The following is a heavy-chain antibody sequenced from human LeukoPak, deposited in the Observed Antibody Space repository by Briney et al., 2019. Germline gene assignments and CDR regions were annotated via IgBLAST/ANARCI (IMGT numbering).Heavy chain of an antibody. CDR1: GFTFSSYA. J-gene: IGHJ5*02. V-gene: IGHV3-30*04. Sequence: GRSLRLSCAASGFTFSSYAMHWVRQAPGKGLEWVAVISYDGSKKYYADSVKGRFTISRDNSKNTLYLQMNSLRAEDTAVYYCARDTLYGAGYSSSYAWGQGTLVTVSS. CDR2: ISYDGSKK. CDR3: ARDTLYGAGYSSSYA. D-gene: IGHD6-6*01.